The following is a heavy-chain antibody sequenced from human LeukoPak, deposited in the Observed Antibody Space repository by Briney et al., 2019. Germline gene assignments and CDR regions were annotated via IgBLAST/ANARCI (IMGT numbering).Heavy chain of an antibody. CDR3: AREPGYSYGAFDY. J-gene: IGHJ4*02. V-gene: IGHV3-53*01. CDR1: GFTVSSNY. Sequence: GGSLILSCAASGFTVSSNYMTWVRQAPGKGLEWVSVLYSDGTTYYADSVKGRFTISRDNSKNTLYLQMSSLRADDTAVYYCAREPGYSYGAFDYWGQGTLVTVSS. CDR2: LYSDGTT. D-gene: IGHD5-18*01.